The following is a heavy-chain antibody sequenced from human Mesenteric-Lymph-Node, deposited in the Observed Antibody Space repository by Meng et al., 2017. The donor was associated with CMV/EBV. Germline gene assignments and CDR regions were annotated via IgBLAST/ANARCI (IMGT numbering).Heavy chain of an antibody. V-gene: IGHV3-53*01. CDR2: IYSGGST. D-gene: IGHD1-7*01. CDR3: ARDPGNWNYDY. J-gene: IGHJ4*02. Sequence: GESLKISCAASGFTVSSNYMSWVRQAPGKGLEWVSIIYSGGSTYYADSVKGRFTISRDNSKNMLYLQMNSLRPEDTAVYYCARDPGNWNYDYWGQGTLVTVSS. CDR1: GFTVSSNY.